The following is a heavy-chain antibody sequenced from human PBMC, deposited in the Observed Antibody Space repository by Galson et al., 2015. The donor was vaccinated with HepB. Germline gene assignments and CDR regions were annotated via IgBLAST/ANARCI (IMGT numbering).Heavy chain of an antibody. Sequence: SVKVSCKASGGTFSSYSISWVRQAPGQGLEWMGRIIPILGIANYAQKFQGRVTITADKSTSTAYMELSSLRSEDTAVYYCARVWWAGSYPDWGQGTLVTVSS. CDR1: GGTFSSYS. V-gene: IGHV1-69*02. D-gene: IGHD3-10*01. CDR2: IIPILGIA. CDR3: ARVWWAGSYPD. J-gene: IGHJ4*02.